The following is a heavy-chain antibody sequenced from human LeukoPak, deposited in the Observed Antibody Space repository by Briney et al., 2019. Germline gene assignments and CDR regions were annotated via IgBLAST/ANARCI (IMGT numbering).Heavy chain of an antibody. CDR1: GFTFSDYG. Sequence: GGSLRLSCAASGFTFSDYGMHWVRQAPGKGLEWVAVIANDGRDKKYADSVRGRFTISRDNSKNTVYLQMNSLRAEDTAVFYCVKDMKIKAAGYYFDYWGQGTLVTVSS. J-gene: IGHJ4*02. CDR3: VKDMKIKAAGYYFDY. V-gene: IGHV3-30*18. D-gene: IGHD6-13*01. CDR2: IANDGRDK.